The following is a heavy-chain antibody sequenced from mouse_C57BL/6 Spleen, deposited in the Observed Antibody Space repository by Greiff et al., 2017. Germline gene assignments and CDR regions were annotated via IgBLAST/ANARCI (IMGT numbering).Heavy chain of an antibody. CDR2: INPNNGGT. V-gene: IGHV1-22*01. D-gene: IGHD2-1*01. CDR1: GYTFTDYN. Sequence: EVQLQQSGPELVKPGASVKMSCKASGYTFTDYNMHWVKQSHGKSLEWIGYINPNNGGTSYNQKFKGKATLTVNKSSSTAYMELRSLTSEDSAVYYCASIYYGPFDYWGQGTTLTVSS. CDR3: ASIYYGPFDY. J-gene: IGHJ2*01.